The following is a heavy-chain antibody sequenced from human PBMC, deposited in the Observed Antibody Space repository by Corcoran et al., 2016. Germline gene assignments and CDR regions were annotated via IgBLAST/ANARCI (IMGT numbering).Heavy chain of an antibody. Sequence: QVQLVQSGAEVKKPGSSVKVSCKASGGTFSSYAISWVRQAPGQGLEWMGGIIPIFGTANYAQKCQGRVTITADESTSTAYMELSSLRSEDTAVYYCARDLAYYDSSGEGAFDIWGQGTMVTVSS. CDR3: ARDLAYYDSSGEGAFDI. V-gene: IGHV1-69*01. J-gene: IGHJ3*02. CDR1: GGTFSSYA. D-gene: IGHD3-22*01. CDR2: IIPIFGTA.